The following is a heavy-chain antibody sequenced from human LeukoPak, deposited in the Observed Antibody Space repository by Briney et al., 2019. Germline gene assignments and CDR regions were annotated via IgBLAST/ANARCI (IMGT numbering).Heavy chain of an antibody. D-gene: IGHD3-22*01. CDR2: IRQDGSEK. V-gene: IGHV3-7*03. CDR1: GFTFSSYW. J-gene: IGHJ4*02. CDR3: AREVYYYDSSGPTGFGY. Sequence: PGGSLRLSCAASGFTFSSYWMSWVRQAPGKGLEWVANIRQDGSEKYYVDSVKGRFTISRDNAKNSLYLQMNSLRAEDTAVYYCAREVYYYDSSGPTGFGYWGQGTLVTVSS.